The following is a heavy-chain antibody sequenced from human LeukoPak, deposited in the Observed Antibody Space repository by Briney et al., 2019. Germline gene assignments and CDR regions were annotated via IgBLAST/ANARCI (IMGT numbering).Heavy chain of an antibody. CDR3: AKDPMIVVPEYWYFDL. D-gene: IGHD3-22*01. CDR1: GYSITKGYY. J-gene: IGHJ2*01. V-gene: IGHV4-38-2*02. Sequence: PSETLSLTCAVSGYSITKGYYWGWIRQPPGKGLEWIGSIYHSGSTYYNPSLKSRVTISVDTSRNQFSLKLSSVTAADTAVYYCAKDPMIVVPEYWYFDLWGRGTLVTVSS. CDR2: IYHSGST.